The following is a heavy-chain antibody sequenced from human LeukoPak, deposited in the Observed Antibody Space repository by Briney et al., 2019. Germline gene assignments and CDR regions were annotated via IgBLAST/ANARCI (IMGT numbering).Heavy chain of an antibody. CDR3: ARHRNGGSQDDAFDI. D-gene: IGHD2-15*01. V-gene: IGHV3-7*01. CDR1: QFTFSTYW. CDR2: IKHDGSEK. J-gene: IGHJ3*02. Sequence: GGSLRLSCAASQFTFSTYWMTWVRQAPGKGLEWVADIKHDGSEKYYVDSVKGRFTISRQNAKNPLFLQMNSLRAGDTAVYYCARHRNGGSQDDAFDIWGQGTMVTVSS.